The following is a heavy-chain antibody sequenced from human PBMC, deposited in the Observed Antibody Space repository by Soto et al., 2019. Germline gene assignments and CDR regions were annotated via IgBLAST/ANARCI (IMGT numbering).Heavy chain of an antibody. Sequence: SVKVSCKASGGTFSSYAISWVRQAPGQGLEWMGGIIPILGSANYAQKFQDRVTITADESTTTTYMELSSLRSEDAAVYYCARDGDSADYGYWGQGTLVTVSS. V-gene: IGHV1-69*13. D-gene: IGHD2-21*01. J-gene: IGHJ4*02. CDR1: GGTFSSYA. CDR2: IIPILGSA. CDR3: ARDGDSADYGY.